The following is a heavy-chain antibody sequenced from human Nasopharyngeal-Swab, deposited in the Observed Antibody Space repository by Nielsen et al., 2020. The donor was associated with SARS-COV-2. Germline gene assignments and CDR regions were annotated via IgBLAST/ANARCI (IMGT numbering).Heavy chain of an antibody. D-gene: IGHD3-10*01. J-gene: IGHJ3*02. Sequence: WIRQPPGKGLEWVSAISGSGGSTYYADPVKGRFTISRDNSKNTLYLQMNSLRAEDTAVYYCAKLSPYYYGSGSSHDAFDIWGQGTMVTVSS. CDR3: AKLSPYYYGSGSSHDAFDI. V-gene: IGHV3-23*01. CDR2: ISGSGGST.